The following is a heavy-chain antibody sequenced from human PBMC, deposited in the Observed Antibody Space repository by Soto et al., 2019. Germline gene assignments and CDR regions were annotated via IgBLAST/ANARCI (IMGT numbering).Heavy chain of an antibody. CDR2: ISYDGSNT. V-gene: IGHV3-30-3*01. CDR3: ARDQGRSITCQLDY. J-gene: IGHJ4*02. Sequence: SLRLSCAVCGCTFGTYAMHWVRQAPGKGLEWVAVISYDGSNTYYADSVKGRFTISRDNMLYLQMNSLRAEDTAVYYCARDQGRSITCQLDYWGQGTLVTVSS. D-gene: IGHD2-2*01. CDR1: GCTFGTYA.